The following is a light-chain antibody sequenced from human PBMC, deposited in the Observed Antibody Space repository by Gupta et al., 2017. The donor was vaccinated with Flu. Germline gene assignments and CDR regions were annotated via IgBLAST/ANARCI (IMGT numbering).Light chain of an antibody. J-gene: IGKJ2*03. CDR2: GAS. CDR3: QQYCSSLYS. V-gene: IGKV3-20*01. Sequence: EIVLTQSPGTLSLSPGERATLSCMASQSVSSSYLAWYQQKPGQAPRLLTYGASSRATGIPDRFRCSGSGTDFTLTISILEPEDFAVYYCQQYCSSLYSFGQGTKLEIK. CDR1: QSVSSSY.